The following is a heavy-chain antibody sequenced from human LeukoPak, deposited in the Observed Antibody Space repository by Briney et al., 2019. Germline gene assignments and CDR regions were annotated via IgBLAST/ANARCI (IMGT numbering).Heavy chain of an antibody. V-gene: IGHV3-73*01. Sequence: GGSLRLSCAASGFTFSGSAMHWVRQASGKGLEWVGRIRSKANSYATAYAASVKGRFTISRDDSKNTAYLQMNSLKTEDTAVYYCTRPHYYDSSGLGDAFDIWGQGTMVTVSS. CDR2: IRSKANSYAT. D-gene: IGHD3-22*01. J-gene: IGHJ3*02. CDR3: TRPHYYDSSGLGDAFDI. CDR1: GFTFSGSA.